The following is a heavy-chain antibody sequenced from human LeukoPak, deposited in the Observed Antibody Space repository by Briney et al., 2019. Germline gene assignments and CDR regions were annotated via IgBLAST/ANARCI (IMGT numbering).Heavy chain of an antibody. J-gene: IGHJ4*02. CDR2: ISSSSYI. D-gene: IGHD3-3*01. V-gene: IGHV3-21*01. CDR1: GFTFSSYS. Sequence: GGSLRLSCAASGFTFSSYSMNWVRQAPGKGLEWVSSISSSSYIYYADSVKGRFTISRDNAKNSLYLQMNSLRAEDTAVYYCAREGRSGCITIFGVVNDWGQGTLVTVSS. CDR3: AREGRSGCITIFGVVND.